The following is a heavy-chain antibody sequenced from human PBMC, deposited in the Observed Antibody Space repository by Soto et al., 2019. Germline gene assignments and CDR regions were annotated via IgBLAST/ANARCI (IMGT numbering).Heavy chain of an antibody. Sequence: QVHLVESGGGVVQPGGSLRLSCTASGFTFNKFGMHWVRQTPGKGLEWVAAVSYDGNHDFYADSVRGRLIISRDNSKNTMYMPVNTLKPDDTAVYYCVKERADFVTVPHATSGMDVWGPGTTVTVSS. CDR1: GFTFNKFG. CDR2: VSYDGNHD. V-gene: IGHV3-30*18. CDR3: VKERADFVTVPHATSGMDV. D-gene: IGHD3-3*01. J-gene: IGHJ6*02.